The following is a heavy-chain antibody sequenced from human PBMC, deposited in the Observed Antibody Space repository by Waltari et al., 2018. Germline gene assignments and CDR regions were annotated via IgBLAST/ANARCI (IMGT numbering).Heavy chain of an antibody. CDR2: IYHSGST. V-gene: IGHV4-38-2*01. J-gene: IGHJ3*02. CDR3: ARPGIAAAGNDAFDI. D-gene: IGHD6-13*01. Sequence: QVQLQESGPGLVKPSETLSLTCAVSGYSISSGYYWGWIRQPPGKGLEWIGSIYHSGSTYYNPSLKSRVTISVDTSKNQFSLKLSSVTAADTAVYYCARPGIAAAGNDAFDIWGQGTMVTVSS. CDR1: GYSISSGYY.